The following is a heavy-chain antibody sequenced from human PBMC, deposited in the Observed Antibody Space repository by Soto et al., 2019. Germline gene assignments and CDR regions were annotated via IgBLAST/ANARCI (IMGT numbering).Heavy chain of an antibody. D-gene: IGHD3-9*01. J-gene: IGHJ4*02. Sequence: EVQLVESGGGLVQPGGSLRLSCAASGFTFSNYWMSWVRQAPGKGLEWLANIKEDGRETNYVDSVKGRFTISRDKARNSLYLQINSLRAEDTAVFYYARELPSGLVDLDSWGQGALVTVSS. CDR3: ARELPSGLVDLDS. V-gene: IGHV3-7*01. CDR1: GFTFSNYW. CDR2: IKEDGRET.